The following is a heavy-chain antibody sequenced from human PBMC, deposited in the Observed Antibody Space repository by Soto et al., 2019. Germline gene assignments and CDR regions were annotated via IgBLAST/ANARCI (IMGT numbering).Heavy chain of an antibody. D-gene: IGHD6-13*01. V-gene: IGHV1-18*01. CDR1: GYTFTNYG. Sequence: QVHRVQSGAEVKKPGASVKVSCKTSGYTFTNYGISWVRQAPGQGPEWMGWISGYNGNTNYAQKLQGRVTMTTDTSTSTAYMELRSLRSDDTAVYYCARGGSSWSAEYYQHWGQGTLVIVSS. CDR2: ISGYNGNT. CDR3: ARGGSSWSAEYYQH. J-gene: IGHJ1*01.